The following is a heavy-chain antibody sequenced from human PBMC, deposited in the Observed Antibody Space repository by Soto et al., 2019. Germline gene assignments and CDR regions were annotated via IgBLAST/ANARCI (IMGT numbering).Heavy chain of an antibody. J-gene: IGHJ3*02. CDR2: INPYNANT. V-gene: IGHV1-18*04. Sequence: QVQLVQSGTEVKKPGASVKVSCKTSGYTFTNHGINWVRQAPGQGLEWMGGINPYNANTNYAQKLQGRGTMTTDTSTTTAYMDLRSLTSDDTAGYYCARDRVAGIWGDAFDIWGQGTVVTVSS. CDR3: ARDRVAGIWGDAFDI. D-gene: IGHD3-16*01. CDR1: GYTFTNHG.